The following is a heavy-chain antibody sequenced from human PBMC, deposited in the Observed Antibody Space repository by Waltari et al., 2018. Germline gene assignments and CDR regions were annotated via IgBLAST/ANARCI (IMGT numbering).Heavy chain of an antibody. V-gene: IGHV3-7*01. CDR2: IKEDGSEK. Sequence: EVQLVESGGGLVQPGDSLRLPCAASGLSFFISNMIWVRQASGKGLEWVANIKEDGSEKNYVDSVKGRFTISRDNAKNTLYLQLSSLRAEDTAVYYCVRDAGLISGRTLDYWGRGTLVTVS. CDR1: GLSFFISN. D-gene: IGHD6-19*01. CDR3: VRDAGLISGRTLDY. J-gene: IGHJ4*02.